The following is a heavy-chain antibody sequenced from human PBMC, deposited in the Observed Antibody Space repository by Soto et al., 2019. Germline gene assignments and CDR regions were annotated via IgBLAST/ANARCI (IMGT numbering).Heavy chain of an antibody. CDR1: GGSICSGVYS. V-gene: IGHV4-31*03. Sequence: PSDTLSLTCTVSGGSICSGVYSWSWIRQNPGKGLEWIGYIYYSGSTYYNPSLKSRVTISVDTSKNQFSLKLSSVTAADTAVYYCASHNDYGDHQYFQHWGQGTLVTVSS. CDR3: ASHNDYGDHQYFQH. J-gene: IGHJ1*01. D-gene: IGHD4-17*01. CDR2: IYYSGST.